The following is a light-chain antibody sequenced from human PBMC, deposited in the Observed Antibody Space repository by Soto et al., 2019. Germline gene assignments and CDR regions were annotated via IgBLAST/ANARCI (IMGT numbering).Light chain of an antibody. V-gene: IGKV3-11*01. CDR2: QTS. J-gene: IGKJ1*01. CDR1: QYINTR. CDR3: QQRSNWPPWT. Sequence: EIALTQSPATLSSCEFDIVTLACMASQYINTRLAWYQHRPGQAPRLLIYQTSIRAAGIPARFSASGTGTDFTLTISDVQPEDFAVYYCQQRSNWPPWTFGQGTKVDI.